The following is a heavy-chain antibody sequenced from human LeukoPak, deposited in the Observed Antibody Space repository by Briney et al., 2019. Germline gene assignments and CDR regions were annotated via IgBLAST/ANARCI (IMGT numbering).Heavy chain of an antibody. V-gene: IGHV1-18*01. J-gene: IGHJ5*02. D-gene: IGHD2-2*01. CDR2: ISAYNGNT. CDR1: GYTFTSYG. Sequence: GASVKVSCKASGYTFTSYGISWVRQAPGQGLEWMGWISAYNGNTNYAQKLLGRVTMTTDTSTSTAYMELRSLRSDDTAVYYCARDLDIVVVPAAISWFDPWGQGTLVTVSS. CDR3: ARDLDIVVVPAAISWFDP.